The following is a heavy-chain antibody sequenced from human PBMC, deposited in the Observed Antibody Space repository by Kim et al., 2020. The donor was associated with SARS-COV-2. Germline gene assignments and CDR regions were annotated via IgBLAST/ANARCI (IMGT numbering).Heavy chain of an antibody. J-gene: IGHJ6*01. CDR2: ISPIFGKA. D-gene: IGHD6-19*01. V-gene: IGHV1-69*13. CDR3: ARAGYSSGWANEDYYGRDV. Sequence: SVKVSCKASGGTFSSYAISWVRQAPGKGLEWRGGISPIFGKANYEQKRQGRVTSTADEDTSTADMELSSLRSEDTAGYYCARAGYSSGWANEDYYGRDV. CDR1: GGTFSSYA.